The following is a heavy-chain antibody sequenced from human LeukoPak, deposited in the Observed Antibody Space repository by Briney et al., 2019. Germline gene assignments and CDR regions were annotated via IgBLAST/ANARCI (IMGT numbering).Heavy chain of an antibody. CDR3: ARVMGDLASLYHMDV. J-gene: IGHJ6*03. D-gene: IGHD3-16*01. V-gene: IGHV4-59*11. Sequence: SETLSLTCTVSGGSISGPYWSWVRQPPGKGLEWIGDVYYSGSTHQNPSLKSRVTKSVDTSKNQFSLKLRSVTAADTAVYYCARVMGDLASLYHMDVWGKGTTVTVSS. CDR2: VYYSGST. CDR1: GGSISGPY.